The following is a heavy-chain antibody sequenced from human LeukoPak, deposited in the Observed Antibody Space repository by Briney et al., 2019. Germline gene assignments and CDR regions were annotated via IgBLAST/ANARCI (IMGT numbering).Heavy chain of an antibody. V-gene: IGHV3-64D*06. CDR3: ARGYSTSWYPGDY. D-gene: IGHD6-13*01. Sequence: GGSLRLSCSASGFILRSHAMHWVRQAPGKGLEYVSRISDNGGSTYYADSVKGRFTISRDNSKNTLYLQMSSLRAVDTAVYYCARGYSTSWYPGDYWGQGTLVTVSS. J-gene: IGHJ4*02. CDR1: GFILRSHA. CDR2: ISDNGGST.